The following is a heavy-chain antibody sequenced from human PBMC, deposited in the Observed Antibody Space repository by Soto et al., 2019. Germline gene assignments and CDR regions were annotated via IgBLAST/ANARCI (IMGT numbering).Heavy chain of an antibody. V-gene: IGHV4-34*01. J-gene: IGHJ3*02. CDR2: INQSGST. CDR3: ARVEDI. CDR1: GGSFSDYY. Sequence: QVQLQQSGAGLLKPSETLSLTCAVHGGSFSDYYWAWIRQPPGKGLEWIGQINQSGSTKYNPSLKNRVTISIATSTTHFSLMLTSVTAVDTALYFCARVEDIWGQGTMVTVSS.